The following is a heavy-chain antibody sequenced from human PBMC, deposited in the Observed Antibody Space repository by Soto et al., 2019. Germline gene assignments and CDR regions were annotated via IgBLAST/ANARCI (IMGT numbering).Heavy chain of an antibody. V-gene: IGHV4-34*01. D-gene: IGHD1-1*01. CDR2: INHSGST. Sequence: QVRLQQWGTGLLKSSETLSLTCAVYGGSFSGYYWSWLRQPPGKGLEWIGEINHSGSTNYNPSLKRRVTISVDTSNNQFSLKLTSITAADTGVYYCATANWSHHYCGPWGQGTLVTVSS. CDR3: ATANWSHHYCGP. CDR1: GGSFSGYY. J-gene: IGHJ5*02.